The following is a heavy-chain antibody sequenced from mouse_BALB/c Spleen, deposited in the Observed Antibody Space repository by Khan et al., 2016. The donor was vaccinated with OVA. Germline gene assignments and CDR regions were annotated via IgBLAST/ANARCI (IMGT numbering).Heavy chain of an antibody. CDR2: ISNGGSYT. CDR3: ARHRFTTPTAWFAY. D-gene: IGHD1-2*01. V-gene: IGHV5-6*01. Sequence: EVELVESGGDLVKPGGSLNLSCEASGFTFSSYGMSWLRQTPDKRLEWVATISNGGSYTYFPDSVKGRLTISRDNAKNPLYLQMSSLKSEDTAMYYCARHRFTTPTAWFAYWGQGTLVTVFA. J-gene: IGHJ3*01. CDR1: GFTFSSYG.